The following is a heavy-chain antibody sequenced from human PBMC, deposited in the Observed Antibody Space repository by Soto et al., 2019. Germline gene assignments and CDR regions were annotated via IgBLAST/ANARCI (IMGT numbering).Heavy chain of an antibody. V-gene: IGHV3-23*01. CDR3: AKDRRGNLWVYYFDMDV. D-gene: IGHD3-16*01. J-gene: IGHJ6*02. CDR1: GFNFCAYA. CDR2: ISGSSSGT. Sequence: GWSMRLSCEASGFNFCAYAMSWFRQAPGKGLEWVSGISGSSSGTYYTDSVKGRFTISRDNSKNTVYLQMNSLRGEDTAVDYCAKDRRGNLWVYYFDMDVWGQGTAVTVS.